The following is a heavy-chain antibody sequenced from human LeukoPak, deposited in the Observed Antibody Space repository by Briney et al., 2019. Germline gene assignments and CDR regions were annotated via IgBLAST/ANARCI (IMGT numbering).Heavy chain of an antibody. V-gene: IGHV3-74*01. CDR1: GFTFSSYW. J-gene: IGHJ4*02. D-gene: IGHD6-6*01. CDR2: INSDGSST. CDR3: ARGPNSNWSGLDF. Sequence: GGSLRLSCAASGFTFSSYWMHWVRQAPGKGLVWVSRINSDGSSTSYADSVKGRFTISRDNAKNTLYLQVNNLRAEDTAVYYCARGPNSNWSGLDFWGQGTLLTVSS.